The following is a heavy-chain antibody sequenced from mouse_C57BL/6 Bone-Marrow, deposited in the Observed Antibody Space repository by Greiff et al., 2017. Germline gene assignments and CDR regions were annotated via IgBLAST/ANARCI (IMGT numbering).Heavy chain of an antibody. CDR1: GYSITSDY. V-gene: IGHV3-8*01. CDR3: ARCAYYYGSNWYFDV. CDR2: ISYSGST. D-gene: IGHD1-1*01. Sequence: EVKLMESGPGLAKPSQTLSLTCSVTGYSITSDYWNWIRKFPGNKLEYMGYISYSGSTYYNPSLKSRISITRDTSKNQYYLQLNSVTTEDTATYYCARCAYYYGSNWYFDVWGTGTTVTVSS. J-gene: IGHJ1*03.